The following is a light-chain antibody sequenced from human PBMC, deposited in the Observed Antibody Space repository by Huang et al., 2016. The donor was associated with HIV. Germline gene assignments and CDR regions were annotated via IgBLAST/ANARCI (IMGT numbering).Light chain of an antibody. V-gene: IGKV3D-15*01. CDR2: GAS. CDR1: AGVSNN. J-gene: IGKJ1*01. Sequence: IVMTQSPATLSESPGERATLSCRASAGVSNNVAWYQQRPGQTPRLLIHGASTRHTGIPAKFSGRGSGTEFTLTITSLQPEDSAVYYCQQYNNWPPWTFGPGTQVEI. CDR3: QQYNNWPPWT.